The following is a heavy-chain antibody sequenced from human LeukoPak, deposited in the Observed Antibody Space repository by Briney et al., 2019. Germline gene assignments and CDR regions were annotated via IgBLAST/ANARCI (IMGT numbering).Heavy chain of an antibody. CDR1: GFTVSDNY. Sequence: PGGSLRLSCAASGFTVSDNYMNWVRQAPGKGLEWVSIIYSGGNTYYADSVRGRFTIYRDNSKNTLYLQMKSLRVDDTGVYYCAKGAGNYHWGQGTLVTVSS. CDR3: AKGAGNYH. J-gene: IGHJ5*02. V-gene: IGHV3-53*01. CDR2: IYSGGNT.